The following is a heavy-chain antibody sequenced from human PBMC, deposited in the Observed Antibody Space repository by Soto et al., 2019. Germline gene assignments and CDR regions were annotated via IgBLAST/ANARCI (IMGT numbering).Heavy chain of an antibody. V-gene: IGHV3-21*01. J-gene: IGHJ6*02. Sequence: PGGSLRLSCAASGFTFSSYSMNWVRQAPGKGLEWVSSISSSSSYIYYADSVKGRFTISRDNAKNSLYLQMNSLRAEDTAVYYCARDLVQGVAGTSPPLYYYYGLDDSGQGTIVTVAS. CDR1: GFTFSSYS. D-gene: IGHD6-19*01. CDR3: ARDLVQGVAGTSPPLYYYYGLDD. CDR2: ISSSSSYI.